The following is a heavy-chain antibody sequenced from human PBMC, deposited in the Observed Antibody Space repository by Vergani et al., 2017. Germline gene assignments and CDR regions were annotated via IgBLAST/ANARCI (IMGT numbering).Heavy chain of an antibody. D-gene: IGHD2-2*02. CDR1: GDSISSNNC. J-gene: IGHJ4*02. CDR3: ATIGYRRWGYYFDY. V-gene: IGHV4-4*03. Sequence: QVQLQESGPGLVKPPGTLSLTCAVSGDSISSNNCWTWVRQPPGKGLGWIGEICHTEETKYSPSLKSRVTVSVDESRNLFSLRLNSVTAADTAVYYCATIGYRRWGYYFDYWGQGILVTVSS. CDR2: ICHTEET.